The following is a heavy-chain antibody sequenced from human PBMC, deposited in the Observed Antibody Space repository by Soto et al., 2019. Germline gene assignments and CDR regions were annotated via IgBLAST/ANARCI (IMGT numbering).Heavy chain of an antibody. J-gene: IGHJ4*02. V-gene: IGHV4-31*03. CDR3: ARDQCSGGYCYSSY. CDR2: ISSGGST. CDR1: GGSISNSGYY. Sequence: QVQLQESGPGLVKPSQTLSLTCTVSGGSISNSGYYWSWIRLHPGKGLDWIGYISSGGSTYYDPSLNSRVTISIDTSQNQFPLRLTSVTAADTAVYHCARDQCSGGYCYSSYWGQGTLVTVSS. D-gene: IGHD2-21*02.